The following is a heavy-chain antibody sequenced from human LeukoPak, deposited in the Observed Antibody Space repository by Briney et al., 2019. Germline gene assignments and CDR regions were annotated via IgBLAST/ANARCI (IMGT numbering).Heavy chain of an antibody. CDR2: ISAYNGNT. D-gene: IGHD3-10*01. CDR3: AREITMVRGVTPYYFDY. CDR1: GYTFTSYG. Sequence: GASVKVSCKASGYTFTSYGISWVRQAPGQGLEWMGWISAYNGNTNYAQKLQGRVTMTTDTFTSTAYMELRSLRSDDTAVYYCAREITMVRGVTPYYFDYWGQGTLVTVSS. J-gene: IGHJ4*02. V-gene: IGHV1-18*01.